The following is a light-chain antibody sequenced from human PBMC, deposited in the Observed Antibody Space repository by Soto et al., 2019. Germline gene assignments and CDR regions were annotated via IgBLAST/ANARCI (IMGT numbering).Light chain of an antibody. CDR3: AVWDSSLNGVA. V-gene: IGLV1-47*01. J-gene: IGLJ2*01. CDR1: NSNMGRNY. Sequence: QSVLTQTPSASGTPGQRVTISCSGSNSNMGRNYVYWYQQVPGTATKLLMYRNDLRPSGVPDRITGSKSGTSASLAISGLRSEDEADYYCAVWDSSLNGVAFGGGTKLTVL. CDR2: RND.